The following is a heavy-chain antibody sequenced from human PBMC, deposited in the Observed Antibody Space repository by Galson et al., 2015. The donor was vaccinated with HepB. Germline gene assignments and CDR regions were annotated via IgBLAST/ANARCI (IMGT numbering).Heavy chain of an antibody. CDR1: GFTFRTSW. D-gene: IGHD2-15*01. J-gene: IGHJ5*02. V-gene: IGHV3-7*01. CDR2: INADGSDE. CDR3: ATDGGWFRLDP. Sequence: SLRLSCAASGFTFRTSWMTWFRQGPGRGLEWVANINADGSDEFYVDSVKDRFTISRDNAKNSLYLQMNSLRAEDTGVYYCATDGGWFRLDPWGQGALVTVSS.